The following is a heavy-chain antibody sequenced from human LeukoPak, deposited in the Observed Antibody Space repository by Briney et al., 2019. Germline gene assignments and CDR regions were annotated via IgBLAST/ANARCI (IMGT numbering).Heavy chain of an antibody. CDR1: GSTFSSYN. V-gene: IGHV3-21*01. CDR2: ISSSSSYI. Sequence: GGSLRLSCAASGSTFSSYNMNWVRQAPGKGLEWVSSISSSSSYIYYADSLKGRFTISRDNAKNSLFLQMNSPRAEDTAVYYCARNLNSWFDPWGQGTLVTVSS. J-gene: IGHJ5*02. CDR3: ARNLNSWFDP. D-gene: IGHD3-9*01.